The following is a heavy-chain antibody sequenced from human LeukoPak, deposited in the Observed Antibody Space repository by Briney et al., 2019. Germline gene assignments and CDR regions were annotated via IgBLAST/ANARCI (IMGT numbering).Heavy chain of an antibody. J-gene: IGHJ5*02. CDR3: ARDPSGTNWFDP. D-gene: IGHD3-10*01. Sequence: SETLSLTCTVSGGSISSYYWSWIRQPPGKGLEWIGYIYYIGTTNYNPSLESRVTISVDTSKNQFSLNLSSVTAADTAVYYCARDPSGTNWFDPWGQGTLVTVSS. CDR1: GGSISSYY. V-gene: IGHV4-59*01. CDR2: IYYIGTT.